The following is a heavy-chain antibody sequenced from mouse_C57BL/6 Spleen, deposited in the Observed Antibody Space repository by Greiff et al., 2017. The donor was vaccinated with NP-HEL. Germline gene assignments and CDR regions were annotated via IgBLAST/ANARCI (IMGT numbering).Heavy chain of an antibody. V-gene: IGHV1-69*01. CDR1: GYTFTSYW. D-gene: IGHD4-1*01. Sequence: VQLQQSGAELVMPGASVKLSCKASGYTFTSYWMHWVKQRPGQGLEWIGEIDPSDSYTNYNQKFKGKSTLTVDKSSSTAYMQLSSLTSEDSAVYYCARGGWDGFAYWGQGTLVTVSA. CDR2: IDPSDSYT. J-gene: IGHJ3*01. CDR3: ARGGWDGFAY.